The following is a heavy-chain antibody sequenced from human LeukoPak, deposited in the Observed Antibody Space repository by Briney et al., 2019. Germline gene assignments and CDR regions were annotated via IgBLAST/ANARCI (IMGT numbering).Heavy chain of an antibody. CDR2: ISYDGSNK. V-gene: IGHV3-30*18. D-gene: IGHD3-22*01. CDR3: AKDPLTYYYDSSGYYPDY. CDR1: GFTFSSYG. J-gene: IGHJ4*02. Sequence: GGSLRLSCAASGFTFSSYGMHWVRQAPGKGLEWVVVISYDGSNKYYADSVKGRFTISRDNSKNTLYLQMNSLRAEDTAVYYCAKDPLTYYYDSSGYYPDYWGQGTLVTVSS.